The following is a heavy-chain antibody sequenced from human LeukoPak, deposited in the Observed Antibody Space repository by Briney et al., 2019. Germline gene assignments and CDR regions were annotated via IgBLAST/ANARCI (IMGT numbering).Heavy chain of an antibody. CDR1: GFTFSSYW. V-gene: IGHV3-74*01. Sequence: GGSLRLSCAASGFTFSSYWMHWVRQAPGKGLVWVSRINSYGSSTSYADSEKGRFTISRDNAKNTLYLQMNSLRAEDTAVYYCAREGIGENAPNYFDYWGQGTLVTVSS. CDR3: AREGIGENAPNYFDY. CDR2: INSYGSST. J-gene: IGHJ4*02. D-gene: IGHD3-10*01.